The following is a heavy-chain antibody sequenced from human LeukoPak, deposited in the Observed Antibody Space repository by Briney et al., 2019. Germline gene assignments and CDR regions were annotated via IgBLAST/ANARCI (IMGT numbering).Heavy chain of an antibody. CDR3: AREIEWLGDAFDI. CDR2: IYYSGST. J-gene: IGHJ3*02. D-gene: IGHD3-3*01. V-gene: IGHV4-31*03. CDR1: GGSISSGGYY. Sequence: SETLSLTCTVSGGSISSGGYYWSWIRQHPGKGLEWIGYIYYSGSTYYNPSLKSRVTISVDTSKNQFSLKLSSVTAAGTAVYYCAREIEWLGDAFDIWGQGTMVTVSS.